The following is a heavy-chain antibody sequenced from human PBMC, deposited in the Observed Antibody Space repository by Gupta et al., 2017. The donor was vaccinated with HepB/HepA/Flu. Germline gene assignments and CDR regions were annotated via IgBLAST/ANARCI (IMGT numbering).Heavy chain of an antibody. V-gene: IGHV3-23*01. J-gene: IGHJ4*02. CDR1: GSPFHTYA. Sequence: EVRQLESGGVLVEGGWSLGRSCAASGSPFHTYAMTWVRQPPGKGLEWVSIISGNGGSTLYSDSVKGRFTISRDNSNNRLYLQTDNLKAEDTAVYYCAKTYFDFWSAYSHFDDWGQGTLVTVSS. CDR3: AKTYFDFWSAYSHFDD. D-gene: IGHD3-3*01. CDR2: ISGNGGST.